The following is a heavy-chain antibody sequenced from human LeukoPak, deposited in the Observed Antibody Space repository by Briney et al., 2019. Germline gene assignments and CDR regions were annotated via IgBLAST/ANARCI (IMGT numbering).Heavy chain of an antibody. CDR2: ISGSGGST. Sequence: PGGSLRLYCVASGFTFSTNAMSWVRQAAGKGLEWVSGISGSGGSTYYADSVKGRFTISRDNPKNTLYLQVNSLRVEDTAVYYCATSNYGSGSFSYRDYWGQGTLVTVSS. J-gene: IGHJ4*02. CDR1: GFTFSTNA. CDR3: ATSNYGSGSFSYRDY. V-gene: IGHV3-23*01. D-gene: IGHD3-10*01.